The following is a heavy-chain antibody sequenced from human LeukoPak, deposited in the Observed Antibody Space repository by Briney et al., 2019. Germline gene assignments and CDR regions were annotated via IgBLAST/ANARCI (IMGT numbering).Heavy chain of an antibody. V-gene: IGHV4-39*07. J-gene: IGHJ4*02. Sequence: PSETLSLTCTVSGGSISSTSYYWGWIRQPPGEGLEWIGSIFYSGSTHYNPSLKSRVTISVDTSKNQFSLKLSSVTAADTAVYYCASTGARYYYDSSGPRPLGYWGQGTLVTVSS. CDR2: IFYSGST. CDR3: ASTGARYYYDSSGPRPLGY. D-gene: IGHD3-22*01. CDR1: GGSISSTSYY.